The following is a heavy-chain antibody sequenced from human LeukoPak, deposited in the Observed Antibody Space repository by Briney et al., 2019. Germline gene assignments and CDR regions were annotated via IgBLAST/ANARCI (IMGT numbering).Heavy chain of an antibody. Sequence: GGSLRLSCAASGFTFSNYAMCWVRQARGKGLEWVSAINGDGGSTYYADSVKGRFTISRDNSNNTLFLQMNSLRVEDTAVYYCAKWGAQSGSYRVVDCWGRGTLVTVSS. J-gene: IGHJ4*02. D-gene: IGHD3-10*01. CDR1: GFTFSNYA. V-gene: IGHV3-23*01. CDR3: AKWGAQSGSYRVVDC. CDR2: INGDGGST.